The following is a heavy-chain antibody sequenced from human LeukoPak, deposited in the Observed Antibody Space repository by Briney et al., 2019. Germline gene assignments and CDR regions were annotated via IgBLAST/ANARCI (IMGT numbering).Heavy chain of an antibody. CDR1: GGSISSSSYY. D-gene: IGHD3-22*01. J-gene: IGHJ3*02. Sequence: SETLSLTCTVSGGSISSSSYYWGWIRQPPGKGLEWIVSIYYSGSTYYNPSLKSRLTISVDTSKNQFSLKLRSVTAADTAVYYCARHYYDSGGYYYVDAFDIWGQGTMVTVSS. V-gene: IGHV4-39*01. CDR3: ARHYYDSGGYYYVDAFDI. CDR2: IYYSGST.